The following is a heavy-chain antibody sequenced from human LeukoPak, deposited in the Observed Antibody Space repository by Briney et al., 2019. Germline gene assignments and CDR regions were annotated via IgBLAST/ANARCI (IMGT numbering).Heavy chain of an antibody. J-gene: IGHJ4*02. D-gene: IGHD2-2*01. V-gene: IGHV3-53*01. CDR1: GLTVVNNY. CDR3: ARAIQSQLLKGYFDY. Sequence: GGSLRLSCAASGLTVVNNYMSWVRQAPGKGLEWVSIIYSGGPTYYADSARGRFTISRDNSKNTLYLQMNSLTVDDTAVYYCARAIQSQLLKGYFDYWGQGTLVTVSS. CDR2: IYSGGPT.